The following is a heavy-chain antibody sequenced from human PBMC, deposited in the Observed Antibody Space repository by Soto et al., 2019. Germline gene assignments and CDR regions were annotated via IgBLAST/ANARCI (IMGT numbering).Heavy chain of an antibody. J-gene: IGHJ4*02. V-gene: IGHV3-30*18. CDR2: ISFQGTND. CDR3: VKLMFDHDSSGFSGDY. CDR1: GFNFNNYG. D-gene: IGHD3-22*01. Sequence: QVQLVESGGGVVQPGGSLRLSCAGSGFNFNNYGMYWVRQAPGKGLEWVAFISFQGTNDYYAEAVKGRFTISKDYSKKTLFLQMNSLRADDTAMYYCVKLMFDHDSSGFSGDYWGQGTLVTVSS.